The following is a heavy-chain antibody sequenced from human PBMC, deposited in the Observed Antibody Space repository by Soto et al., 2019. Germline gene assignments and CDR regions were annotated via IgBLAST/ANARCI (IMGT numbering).Heavy chain of an antibody. CDR3: ARVEMATTRGAFDI. V-gene: IGHV4-34*01. J-gene: IGHJ3*02. CDR2: INHSGST. CDR1: GGSFSGYY. D-gene: IGHD1-1*01. Sequence: QVQLQQWGAGLLKPSETLSLTCAVYGGSFSGYYWSWIRQPPGKGLEWIGEINHSGSTNYNPSPKSRVTISVDTSKNQFSLKLSSVTAADTAVYYCARVEMATTRGAFDIWGQGTMVTVSS.